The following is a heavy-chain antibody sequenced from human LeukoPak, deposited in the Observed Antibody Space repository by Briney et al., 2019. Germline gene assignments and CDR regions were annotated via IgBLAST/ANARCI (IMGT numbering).Heavy chain of an antibody. CDR2: IYSSGST. D-gene: IGHD5-24*01. CDR1: GFTNY. J-gene: IGHJ5*02. CDR3: ARDLLEPEMAA. Sequence: GGSLRLSCGASGFTNYMSWVRQAPDRGLEWVSSIYSSGSTYYADSVGGRFTISRDKTKNTLFLLMNSLRVEDTALYYCARDLLEPEMAAWGLGTLVTVSS. V-gene: IGHV3-53*01.